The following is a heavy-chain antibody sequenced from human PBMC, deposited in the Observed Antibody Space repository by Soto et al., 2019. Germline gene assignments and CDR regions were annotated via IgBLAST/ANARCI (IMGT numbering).Heavy chain of an antibody. CDR2: IYYSGST. D-gene: IGHD3-10*01. CDR1: GGSISSGDYY. J-gene: IGHJ5*02. V-gene: IGHV4-30-4*01. Sequence: QVQLQESGPGLVKPSQTLSLTCTVSGGSISSGDYYWSWIRQPPGKGLEWIGYIYYSGSTYYNPSLKSRVTISVDTSKNQYSLKLSSVTAADTAVYYCARDQRDTMGRGVIAGWFDPWGQGTLVTVSS. CDR3: ARDQRDTMGRGVIAGWFDP.